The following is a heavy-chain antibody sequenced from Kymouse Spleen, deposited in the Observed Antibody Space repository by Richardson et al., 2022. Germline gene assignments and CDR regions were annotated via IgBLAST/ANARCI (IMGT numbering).Heavy chain of an antibody. J-gene: IGHJ4*02,IGHJ5*02. D-gene: IGHD1-26*01. CDR1: GFTFDDYA. V-gene: IGHV3-9*01. CDR3: AKDMGQ. Sequence: EVQLVESGGGLVQPGRSLRLSCAASGFTFDDYAMHWVRQAPGKGLEWVSGISWNSGSIGYADSVKGRFTISRDNAKNSLYLQMNSLRAEDTALYYCAKDMGQGGQGTLVTVSS. CDR2: ISWNSGSI.